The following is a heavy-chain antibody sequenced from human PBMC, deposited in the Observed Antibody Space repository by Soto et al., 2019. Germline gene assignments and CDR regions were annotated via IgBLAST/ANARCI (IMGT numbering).Heavy chain of an antibody. CDR3: ARGAVRIAARQNWFDP. Sequence: SWVRQPPGKGLEWIGEINHSGSTNYNPSLKSRVTISVDTSKNQFSLKLSSVTAADTAVYYCARGAVRIAARQNWFDPWGQGTLVTVSS. D-gene: IGHD6-6*01. J-gene: IGHJ5*02. V-gene: IGHV4-34*01. CDR2: INHSGST.